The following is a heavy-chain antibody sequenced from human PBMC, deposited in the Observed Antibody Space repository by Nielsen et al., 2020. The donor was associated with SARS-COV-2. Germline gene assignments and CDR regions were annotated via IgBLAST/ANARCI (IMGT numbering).Heavy chain of an antibody. Sequence: SETLSLTCTVSGGSISSYYWSWIRQPPGKGLEWIGYIYYSGNTNYNPSLKSRVTISVDTSKNQFSLKLSSVTAADTAVYYCARVGAGSFDYWGQGTLVTVSS. CDR1: GGSISSYY. CDR3: ARVGAGSFDY. V-gene: IGHV4-59*01. J-gene: IGHJ4*02. CDR2: IYYSGNT. D-gene: IGHD3-10*01.